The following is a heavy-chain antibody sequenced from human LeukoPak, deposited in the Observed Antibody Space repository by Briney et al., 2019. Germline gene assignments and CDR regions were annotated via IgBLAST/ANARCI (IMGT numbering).Heavy chain of an antibody. CDR1: GFTFSSYS. Sequence: PGGSLRLSCAASGFTFSSYSMNWVRQAPGKGLEWVSYISSSSTIYYADSVKGRFTISRDNAKNSLYLQMNSLRAEDTAMYYCARVYCSGGSCSTGDYFDYWGQGTLVTVSS. D-gene: IGHD2-15*01. CDR3: ARVYCSGGSCSTGDYFDY. V-gene: IGHV3-48*01. CDR2: ISSSSTI. J-gene: IGHJ4*02.